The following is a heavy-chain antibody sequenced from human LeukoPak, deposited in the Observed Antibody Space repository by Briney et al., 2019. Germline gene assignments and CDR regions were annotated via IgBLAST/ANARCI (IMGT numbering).Heavy chain of an antibody. J-gene: IGHJ6*03. CDR1: GYTFTSYG. V-gene: IGHV1-18*01. D-gene: IGHD3-3*01. CDR3: ARDRPSITIFGVVISSYYMGV. CDR2: ISAYNGNT. Sequence: ASVKVSCKASGYTFTSYGISWVRQAPGQGLEWMGWISAYNGNTNYAQKLQGRVTMTTDTSTSTAYMELRSLRSDDTAVYYCARDRPSITIFGVVISSYYMGVWGKGTTVTVSS.